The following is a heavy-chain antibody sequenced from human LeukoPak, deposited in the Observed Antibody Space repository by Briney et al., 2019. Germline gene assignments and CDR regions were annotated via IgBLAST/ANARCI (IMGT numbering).Heavy chain of an antibody. CDR3: ARGYTGYYYYYGMDV. J-gene: IGHJ6*02. CDR2: ISHSGST. D-gene: IGHD1-1*01. CDR1: GGSFSGYY. Sequence: PSETLSLTCAVYGGSFSGYYWWWIRQPPGKGLEWIGEISHSGSTNYNSSLKSRVTISVDTSKNQFSLKLSSVTAADTAVYYCARGYTGYYYYYGMDVWGQGTTVAVS. V-gene: IGHV4-34*01.